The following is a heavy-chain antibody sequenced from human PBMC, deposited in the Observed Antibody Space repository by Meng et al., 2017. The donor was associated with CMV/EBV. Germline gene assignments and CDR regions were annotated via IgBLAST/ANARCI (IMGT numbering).Heavy chain of an antibody. CDR2: ISSSGSTI. CDR3: ARERNWNSGVEYYFDY. Sequence: GGPLRPSCAASGFTFSNYEMNWVRQAPGKGLEWVSYISSSGSTIYYADSVKGRFTISRDNAKNSLYLQMNSLRAEDTAVYYCARERNWNSGVEYYFDYWGQGTLVTVSS. CDR1: GFTFSNYE. D-gene: IGHD1-7*01. J-gene: IGHJ4*02. V-gene: IGHV3-48*03.